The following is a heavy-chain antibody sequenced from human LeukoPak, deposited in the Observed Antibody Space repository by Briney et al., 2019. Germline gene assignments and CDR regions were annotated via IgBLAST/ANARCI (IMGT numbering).Heavy chain of an antibody. Sequence: GASVKVSCKASGGTFSSYAISWVRQAPGQGLEWMGRIIPILGIANYAQKFQGRVTITADKSTSTAYMELSSLRSEDTAVYYCARDSLSIAARPDINWFDPWGQGTLVTVSS. CDR2: IIPILGIA. J-gene: IGHJ5*02. CDR3: ARDSLSIAARPDINWFDP. V-gene: IGHV1-69*04. CDR1: GGTFSSYA. D-gene: IGHD6-6*01.